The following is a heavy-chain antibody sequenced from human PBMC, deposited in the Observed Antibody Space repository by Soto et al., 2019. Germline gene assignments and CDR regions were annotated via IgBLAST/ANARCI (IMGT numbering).Heavy chain of an antibody. D-gene: IGHD5-12*01. CDR3: AKDGGADGYFGNGLDP. CDR2: IIPIFGTT. J-gene: IGHJ5*02. CDR1: GGTFSNYA. V-gene: IGHV1-69*15. Sequence: QVHLVQSGAAVKKPGSSVNVSCKASGGTFSNYAITWVRQAPGQGLEWVGRIIPIFGTTNVAQKFQGRVTITADESTTAAYMELSGLRSDDTAVYYCAKDGGADGYFGNGLDPWGQGTLVTVSS.